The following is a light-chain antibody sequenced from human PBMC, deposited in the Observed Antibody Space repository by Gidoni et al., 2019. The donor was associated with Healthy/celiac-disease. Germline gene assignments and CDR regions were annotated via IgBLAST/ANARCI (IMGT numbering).Light chain of an antibody. CDR2: DAS. V-gene: IGKV3-11*01. J-gene: IGKJ4*01. CDR1: QSVSSY. CDR3: QQRSNWPLT. Sequence: EIVSPQSPATLSLSPGERATLSCRASQSVSSYLAWYQQKPGQAPRLLIYDASNRATGIPARFSGSGSGTDFTLTISSLEPEDFAVYYCQQRSNWPLTFGGGTKVEIK.